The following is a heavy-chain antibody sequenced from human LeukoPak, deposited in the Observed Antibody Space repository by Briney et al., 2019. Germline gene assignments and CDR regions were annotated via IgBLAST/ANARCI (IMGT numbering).Heavy chain of an antibody. Sequence: ASVKVSCKASGGTFSSYAIGWVRQAPGQGLEWMGWINPNSGGTNYAQKFQGRVTMTRDTSISTAYMELSRLRSDDTAVYYCARERYDILTGYYFDYWGQGTLVTVSS. V-gene: IGHV1-2*02. CDR1: GGTFSSYA. CDR2: INPNSGGT. D-gene: IGHD3-9*01. CDR3: ARERYDILTGYYFDY. J-gene: IGHJ4*02.